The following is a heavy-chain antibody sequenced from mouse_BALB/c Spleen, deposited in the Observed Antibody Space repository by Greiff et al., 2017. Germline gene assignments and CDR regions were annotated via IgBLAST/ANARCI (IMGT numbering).Heavy chain of an antibody. CDR1: GYTFTSYW. J-gene: IGHJ4*01. D-gene: IGHD5-5*01. Sequence: QVQLQQPGAELVRPGASVKLSCKASGYTFTSYWINWVKQRPGQGLEWIGNIYPSDSYTNYNQKFKDKATLTVDKSSSTAYMQLSSPTSEDSAVYYCLLPLMDYWGQGTSVTVSS. V-gene: IGHV1-69*02. CDR3: LLPLMDY. CDR2: IYPSDSYT.